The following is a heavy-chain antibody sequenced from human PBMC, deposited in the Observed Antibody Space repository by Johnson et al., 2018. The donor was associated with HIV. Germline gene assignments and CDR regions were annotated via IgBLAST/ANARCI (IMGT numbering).Heavy chain of an antibody. D-gene: IGHD1-26*01. CDR3: ASEWADRGGHAFDI. CDR2: ISSSGDRA. J-gene: IGHJ3*02. CDR1: GFTLSSYV. Sequence: MLLVESGGGLVQPGGSLRLSCAASGFTLSSYVMHWVRQAPGKGLEYVSAISSSGDRAYYADSVTGRFVMSRNNSQNTVYLQMGNLRPEDMAVYYGASEWADRGGHAFDIWGQGTMVTVSS. V-gene: IGHV3-64*07.